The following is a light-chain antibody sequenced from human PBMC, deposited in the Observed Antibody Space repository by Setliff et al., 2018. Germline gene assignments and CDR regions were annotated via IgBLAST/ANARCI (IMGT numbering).Light chain of an antibody. CDR1: SSDIGGYNY. Sequence: QSALTQPASVSGSPGQSITISCTGTSSDIGGYNYVSWYQQHSGKAPKLMICEVSNRPSGVSNRFSGSKSGNTASLTISGLQAEDEADYYCSSYASSSIPYVFGSGTKVTVL. CDR3: SSYASSSIPYV. CDR2: EVS. V-gene: IGLV2-14*01. J-gene: IGLJ1*01.